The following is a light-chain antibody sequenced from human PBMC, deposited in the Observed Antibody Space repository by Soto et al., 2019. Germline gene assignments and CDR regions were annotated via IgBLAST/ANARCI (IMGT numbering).Light chain of an antibody. J-gene: IGKJ5*01. CDR2: GAS. CDR1: QSVNSNY. V-gene: IGKV3-20*01. CDR3: QQYTNWPPVT. Sequence: IVLTQTPGTLSLSPGERATLSCRASQSVNSNYLAWYQQKPGQAPRLLFSGASSRATGIPDRFSGSGSGTVFTLTISSLQSEDFAVYYCQQYTNWPPVTFGQGTRLEIK.